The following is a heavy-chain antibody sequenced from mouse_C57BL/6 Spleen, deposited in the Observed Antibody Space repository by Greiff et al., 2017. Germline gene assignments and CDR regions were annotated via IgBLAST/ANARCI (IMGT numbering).Heavy chain of an antibody. CDR1: GYTFTDYY. CDR3: ARYPLWGGAMDY. Sequence: EVQLQQSGPELVKPGASVQISCKASGYTFTDYYMNWVKQSHGKSLEWIGDINPNNGGTSYNQQLKGQATLTVDKSSSTSYMEPRSMTSEESAVYYCARYPLWGGAMDYWGQGTSVTVSA. D-gene: IGHD6-2*01. V-gene: IGHV1-26*01. J-gene: IGHJ4*01. CDR2: INPNNGGT.